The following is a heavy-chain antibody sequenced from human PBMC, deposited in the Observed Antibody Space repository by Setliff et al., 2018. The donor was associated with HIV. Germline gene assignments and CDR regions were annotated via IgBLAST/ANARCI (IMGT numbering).Heavy chain of an antibody. V-gene: IGHV3-30*04. CDR2: ISYDGSKK. D-gene: IGHD5-18*01. CDR3: AKGFRPVDTALVSGPTY. J-gene: IGHJ4*02. CDR1: GFTFSRYG. Sequence: GGSLRLSCAASGFTFSRYGMHWVRQAPGKGLEWVAFISYDGSKKYDADFVKGQFTLSRDNSKNTLYLQMNSLRTDDTAVYFCAKGFRPVDTALVSGPTYWGQGIRVTVS.